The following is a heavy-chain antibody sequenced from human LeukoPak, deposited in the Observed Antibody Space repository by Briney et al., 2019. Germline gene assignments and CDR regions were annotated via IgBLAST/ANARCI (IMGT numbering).Heavy chain of an antibody. CDR1: GFTFRDYY. J-gene: IGHJ4*02. V-gene: IGHV3-11*01. D-gene: IGHD2-2*01. CDR3: ARDYCSSGIDY. Sequence: GGSLRLSCAASGFTFRDYYMSWLRQAPGKGLEWVSYISSSGSTIYYADSVKGRFTISRDNAKNSLYLQMNSLRAEDTAVYYCARDYCSSGIDYWGQGTLVTVSS. CDR2: ISSSGSTI.